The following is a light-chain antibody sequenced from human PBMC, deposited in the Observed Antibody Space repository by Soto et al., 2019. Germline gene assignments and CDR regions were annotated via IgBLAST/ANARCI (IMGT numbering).Light chain of an antibody. V-gene: IGLV2-14*01. CDR1: SSDVGGYNY. CDR2: EVT. CDR3: CSYRSGTTWV. Sequence: QSVLTQPASVSGSPGQSITISCTGTSSDVGGYNYVSWYQQHPGKAPKLMIYEVTNRPSGVSHRFSGSKSGNSASLTIFGLQAEDEADYYCCSYRSGTTWVFGGGTQLTVL. J-gene: IGLJ3*02.